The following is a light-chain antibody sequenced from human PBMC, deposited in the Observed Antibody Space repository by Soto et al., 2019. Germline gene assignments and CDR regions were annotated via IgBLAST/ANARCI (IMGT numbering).Light chain of an antibody. J-gene: IGKJ4*01. Sequence: DFQMTQSPSSLSASVGDRVTITCRASQDISNDVAWYQQKPGKPPNLLISSSSTLQSGVPSRFSGTGYGTDFTLTIANLQPDDVATYSCQKYNSFPPTFGGGTKVDI. CDR2: SSS. CDR1: QDISND. V-gene: IGKV1-27*01. CDR3: QKYNSFPPT.